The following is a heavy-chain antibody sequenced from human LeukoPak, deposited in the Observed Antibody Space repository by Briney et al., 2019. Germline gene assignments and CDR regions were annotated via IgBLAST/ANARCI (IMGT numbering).Heavy chain of an antibody. V-gene: IGHV1-2*02. Sequence: GASVKVSCKASGYTFTGYYMHWVRQAPGQGLEWMGWINPNSGGTNNAQKFQGRVTMTRDTSISTAYMELSRLRSDDTAVYYCARSMSWDIVVVPAASFDPWGQGTLVTVSS. CDR1: GYTFTGYY. D-gene: IGHD2-2*01. CDR2: INPNSGGT. CDR3: ARSMSWDIVVVPAASFDP. J-gene: IGHJ5*02.